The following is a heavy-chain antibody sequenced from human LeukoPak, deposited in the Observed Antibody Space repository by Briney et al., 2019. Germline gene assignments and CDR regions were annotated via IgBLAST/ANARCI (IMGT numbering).Heavy chain of an antibody. CDR1: GYTFTSYG. D-gene: IGHD3-22*01. Sequence: ASVKVSCKASGYTFTSYGISWVRQAPGQGLEWMGWISAYNGNTNYAQRLQGRVTMTTDTSTSTAYMEPRSLRSDDTAVYYCARVYYYDSSGYSSFDYWGQGTLVTVSS. CDR2: ISAYNGNT. J-gene: IGHJ4*02. V-gene: IGHV1-18*01. CDR3: ARVYYYDSSGYSSFDY.